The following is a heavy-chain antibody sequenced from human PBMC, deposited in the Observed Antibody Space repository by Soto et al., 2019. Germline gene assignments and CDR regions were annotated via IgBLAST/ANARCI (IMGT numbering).Heavy chain of an antibody. D-gene: IGHD6-19*01. CDR2: IYPGDSGA. V-gene: IGHV5-51*01. J-gene: IGHJ6*02. CDR1: GYSFTDYW. CDR3: ARQTTGWFGMDV. Sequence: GESLKISCKGAGYSFTDYWIGWVRQMPGKGLEWMGIIYPGDSGARYSPSFQGQVSISADRSVNTAYLQWGSLKASDTAMYYCARQTTGWFGMDVWGQGXTVTVSS.